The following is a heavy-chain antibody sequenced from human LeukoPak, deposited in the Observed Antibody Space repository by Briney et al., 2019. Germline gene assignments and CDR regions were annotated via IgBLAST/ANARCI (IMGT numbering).Heavy chain of an antibody. J-gene: IGHJ4*02. CDR2: IWNDGSNK. V-gene: IGHV3-33*01. D-gene: IGHD1-26*01. CDR1: GFTFSSYG. Sequence: GRSLRLSCAASGFTFSSYGMHWVRQAPGKGLEWVAVIWNDGSNKYYADSVKGRFTISRDNSKNTLFLQMSSLRAEDTAVYYCARASGSYDYWGQGTLVTVSS. CDR3: ARASGSYDY.